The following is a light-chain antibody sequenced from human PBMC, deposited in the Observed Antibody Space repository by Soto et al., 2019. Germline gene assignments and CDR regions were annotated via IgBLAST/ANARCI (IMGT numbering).Light chain of an antibody. CDR3: QQSYSTPPT. J-gene: IGKJ4*01. CDR2: AAS. V-gene: IGKV1-39*01. CDR1: QSISSY. Sequence: DLQMTQSPSSLSASVGDRVTITCRASQSISSYLNWYQQKPGKAPKLLIYAASSLQSGVPSRFSGSGFGTDFTLTISSLQPEDFATYYCQQSYSTPPTFGGGTKVEIK.